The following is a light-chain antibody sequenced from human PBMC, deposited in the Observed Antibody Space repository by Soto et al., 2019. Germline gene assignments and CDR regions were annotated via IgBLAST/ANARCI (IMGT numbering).Light chain of an antibody. Sequence: QLAPCPSTLSASGGGRAPMTGRASQSVDSWLAWYQQKPGKAPKLLISDASSLESGVPSRLSGSGSGTEFTLTISSLQPDDFATYYCQQYNGPVTFGQGTRLENK. CDR3: QQYNGPVT. CDR2: DAS. CDR1: QSVDSW. J-gene: IGKJ5*01. V-gene: IGKV1-5*01.